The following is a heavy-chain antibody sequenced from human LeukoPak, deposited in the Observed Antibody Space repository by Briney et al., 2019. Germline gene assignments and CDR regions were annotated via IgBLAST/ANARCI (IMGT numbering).Heavy chain of an antibody. J-gene: IGHJ4*02. D-gene: IGHD1-26*01. Sequence: PGGSLRLSCTASGLTLSNYWMIWFRQAPGKGLQWVAKIKQDGSEKYYVDSVKGRFTISRDNAENSLYLQMNSLRVEDTAVYYCAARSSGNPYFWGQGTLVTVSS. CDR3: AARSSGNPYF. CDR2: IKQDGSEK. V-gene: IGHV3-7*03. CDR1: GLTLSNYW.